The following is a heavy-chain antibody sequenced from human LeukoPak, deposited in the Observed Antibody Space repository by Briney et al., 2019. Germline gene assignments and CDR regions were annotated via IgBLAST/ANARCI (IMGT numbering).Heavy chain of an antibody. Sequence: ASVKVSCKASGYTFTTYDLNWVRQATGQGFEWMGWMNPNSGNAGYAQKFQGRVTMTRNTSISTTYMELSNLTSEDTAVYYCARRIRGAPTDYWGQGTLVTVSS. CDR3: ARRIRGAPTDY. D-gene: IGHD3-10*01. V-gene: IGHV1-8*01. J-gene: IGHJ4*02. CDR2: MNPNSGNA. CDR1: GYTFTTYD.